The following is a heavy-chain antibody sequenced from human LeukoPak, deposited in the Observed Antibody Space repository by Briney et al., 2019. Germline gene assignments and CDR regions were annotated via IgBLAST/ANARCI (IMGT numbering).Heavy chain of an antibody. CDR3: ASGSRFDY. D-gene: IGHD5/OR15-5a*01. CDR1: GFTVSDNY. Sequence: GGSLRLSCAASGFTVSDNYMSWVRQAPGKGLEWVSVIYSSGSIYYTDSVKGRFTISRHNSKNTLYLQMNSLRTEDTAVYYCASGSRFDYWGQGILVTVSS. J-gene: IGHJ4*02. CDR2: IYSSGSI. V-gene: IGHV3-53*04.